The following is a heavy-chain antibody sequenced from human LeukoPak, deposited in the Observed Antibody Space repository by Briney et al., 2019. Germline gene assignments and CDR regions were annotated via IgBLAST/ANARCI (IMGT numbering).Heavy chain of an antibody. V-gene: IGHV3-23*01. CDR1: GFIFSDYS. CDR2: IYSGGST. Sequence: PGGSLRLSCEASGFIFSDYSMNWVRQAPGKGLEWVSMIYSGGSTYYADSVKGRFTISRDNSKNTLYLQMNSLRAEDTAVYYCAKYQWLNYWGQGTLVTVSS. D-gene: IGHD6-19*01. J-gene: IGHJ4*02. CDR3: AKYQWLNY.